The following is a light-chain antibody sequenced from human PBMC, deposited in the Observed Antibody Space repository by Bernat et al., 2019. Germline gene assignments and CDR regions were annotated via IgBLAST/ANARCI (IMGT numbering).Light chain of an antibody. Sequence: EIVLTQSPATLSLSPGERATLSCRASQSVSSYLAWYQQKPGQDPTLLIYDASNRGTGIPARFSGSGSGTDFTLTNSSLEPEDFAFYYFQQRSNWPNPFGQGTKLEIK. CDR2: DAS. V-gene: IGKV3-11*01. J-gene: IGKJ2*01. CDR3: QQRSNWPNP. CDR1: QSVSSY.